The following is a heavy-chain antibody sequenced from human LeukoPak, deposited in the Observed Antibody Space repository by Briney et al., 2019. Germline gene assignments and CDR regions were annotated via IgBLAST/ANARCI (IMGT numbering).Heavy chain of an antibody. CDR2: IYHSGST. CDR1: GYSISSGYY. CDR3: ARDGDSYGSEYYYYMDV. D-gene: IGHD5-18*01. Sequence: PSETLSLTCTVSGYSISSGYYWGWIRQPPGKGLEWIGSIYHSGSTYYNPSLKSRVTISVDTSKNQFSLKLSSVTAADTAVYYCARDGDSYGSEYYYYMDVWGKGTTVTVSS. J-gene: IGHJ6*03. V-gene: IGHV4-38-2*02.